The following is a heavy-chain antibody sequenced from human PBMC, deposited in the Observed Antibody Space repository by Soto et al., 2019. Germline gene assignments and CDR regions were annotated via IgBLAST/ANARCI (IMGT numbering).Heavy chain of an antibody. D-gene: IGHD4-17*01. Sequence: PSETLSLTCTVSGGSVSSGSYYWSWIRQPPGKGLEWIGYIYYSGSTNYNPSLKSRVTISVDTSKNQFSLKLSSVTAADTAVYYCARDTSPQHDYGDYASGYWGQGTLVTVSS. CDR3: ARDTSPQHDYGDYASGY. CDR1: GGSVSSGSYY. CDR2: IYYSGST. J-gene: IGHJ4*02. V-gene: IGHV4-61*01.